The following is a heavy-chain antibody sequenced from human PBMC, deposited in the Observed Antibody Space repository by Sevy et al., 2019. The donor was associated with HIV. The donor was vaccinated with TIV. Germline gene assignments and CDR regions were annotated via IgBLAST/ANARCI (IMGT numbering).Heavy chain of an antibody. CDR1: GLFFSAYW. Sequence: GGSLRLSCAAPGLFFSAYWMTWVRQVPGKGLEWVANINEDGSQTNYVHSVRGRFTISRDNTKNSLYLQMNSLRVEDSATYYCVKAIYKDDSAWGQGTLVTVSS. CDR2: INEDGSQT. J-gene: IGHJ4*02. V-gene: IGHV3-7*03. CDR3: VKAIYKDDSA. D-gene: IGHD1-1*01.